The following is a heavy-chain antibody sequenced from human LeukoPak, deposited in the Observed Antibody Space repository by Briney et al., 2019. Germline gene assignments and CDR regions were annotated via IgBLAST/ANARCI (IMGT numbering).Heavy chain of an antibody. V-gene: IGHV3-9*01. CDR1: GFTFDDYA. J-gene: IGHJ6*02. CDR2: ISWNSGSI. Sequence: PGGSLRLSRAASGFTFDDYAMHWVRQAPGKGLEWVSGISWNSGSIGYADSVKGRFTISRDNAKNSLYLQMNSLRAEDTALYYCAKSPDAYYYYGMDVWGQGTTVTVSS. D-gene: IGHD2-8*01. CDR3: AKSPDAYYYYGMDV.